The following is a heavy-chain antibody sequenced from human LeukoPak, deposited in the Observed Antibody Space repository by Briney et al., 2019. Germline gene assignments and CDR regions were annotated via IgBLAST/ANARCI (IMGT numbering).Heavy chain of an antibody. V-gene: IGHV4-39*01. CDR1: DGSIRSGDYY. Sequence: SETLSLTCTVSDGSIRSGDYYWGWIRQPPGKGLEWIGSIYYSGSTYYNPSLKSRVTISVDTSKNQFSLKLSSVTAADTALYFCARRGYSSSWYPPFDYWGQGTLVTVSS. CDR2: IYYSGST. D-gene: IGHD6-13*01. CDR3: ARRGYSSSWYPPFDY. J-gene: IGHJ4*02.